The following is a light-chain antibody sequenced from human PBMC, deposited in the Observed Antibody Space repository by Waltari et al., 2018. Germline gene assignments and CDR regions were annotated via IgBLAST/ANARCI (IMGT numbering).Light chain of an antibody. V-gene: IGKV3-15*01. Sequence: EIVMTQPPATLSVSPGERATLSCRASQSISNNLAWYQQKPGQAPRLLVYGASTRATGIPARFSGRGSGTEFTLTISSLQSEDFAVYYCQQYYNWPQTFGQGTKLEIK. CDR2: GAS. CDR3: QQYYNWPQT. CDR1: QSISNN. J-gene: IGKJ2*01.